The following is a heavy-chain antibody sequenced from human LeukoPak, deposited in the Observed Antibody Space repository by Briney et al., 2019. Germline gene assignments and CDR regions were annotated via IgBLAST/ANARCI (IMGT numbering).Heavy chain of an antibody. V-gene: IGHV1-46*01. Sequence: ASVKVSCKASGYTFTSYYMHWVRQAPGQGLEWMGIINPSGGSTSYAQKFQGRVTMTRDTSTSTVYMELSSLRSEDTAVYYCARGGGGEYYYGSGSYLGKEYNWFDPWGQGTLVTVSS. D-gene: IGHD3-10*01. J-gene: IGHJ5*02. CDR1: GYTFTSYY. CDR2: INPSGGST. CDR3: ARGGGGEYYYGSGSYLGKEYNWFDP.